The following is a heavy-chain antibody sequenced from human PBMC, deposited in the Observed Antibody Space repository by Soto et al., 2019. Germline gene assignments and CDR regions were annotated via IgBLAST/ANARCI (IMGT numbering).Heavy chain of an antibody. J-gene: IGHJ6*02. CDR1: GFTFSDYY. Sequence: QVQLVESGGGLVKPGGSLRLSCAASGFTFSDYYMSWIRQAPGKGLEWVSYISSSSSYTNYADSVKGRFTISRDNAKNSLYLQMNSLRAEDMAVYYCARGGSSWPDYYYYGTDVWGQGTTVTVSS. CDR3: ARGGSSWPDYYYYGTDV. D-gene: IGHD6-13*01. V-gene: IGHV3-11*05. CDR2: ISSSSSYT.